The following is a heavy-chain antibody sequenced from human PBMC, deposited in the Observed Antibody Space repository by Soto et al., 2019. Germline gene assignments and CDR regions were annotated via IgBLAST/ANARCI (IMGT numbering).Heavy chain of an antibody. CDR1: GGSFSGYY. CDR3: ARTSASRFYSNYAGSNRMGYDY. Sequence: PSETLSLTCAVYGGSFSGYYWSWIRQPPGKGLEWIGEINHSGSTNYNPSLKSRVTISVDTSKNQFSLKLSSVTAADTAVYYCARTSASRFYSNYAGSNRMGYDYWGQGTLVTVSS. CDR2: INHSGST. D-gene: IGHD4-4*01. V-gene: IGHV4-34*01. J-gene: IGHJ4*02.